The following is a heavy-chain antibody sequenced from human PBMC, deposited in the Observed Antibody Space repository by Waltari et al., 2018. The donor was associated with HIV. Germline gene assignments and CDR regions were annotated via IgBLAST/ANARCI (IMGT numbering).Heavy chain of an antibody. V-gene: IGHV4-38-2*02. D-gene: IGHD3-22*01. Sequence: QVRLQESGPGLVKPSETLSLTCSVSASSINSRYYWGWIRQAPGKGLEWIGSIYRTGTTYYNPSLKSRVSISLNMSRNQFSLKLTSVTAADTAVYYCARDQDYYDSSGYTCYAFDPWGQGTMAIVSS. J-gene: IGHJ3*01. CDR2: IYRTGTT. CDR1: ASSINSRYY. CDR3: ARDQDYYDSSGYTCYAFDP.